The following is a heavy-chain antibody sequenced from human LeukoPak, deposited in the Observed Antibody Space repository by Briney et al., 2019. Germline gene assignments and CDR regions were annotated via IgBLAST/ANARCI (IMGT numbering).Heavy chain of an antibody. V-gene: IGHV3-7*01. Sequence: PGGSLRLSCAASGFSVRDFWMAWVRQAPGKGLEWVAHIKEDRTADYYVDSVKGRFSISKDDGKNSLHLQMNSLRVEDTAVYYCARVGGRYSPLGYWGQGTLVTVSS. CDR1: GFSVRDFW. J-gene: IGHJ4*02. CDR2: IKEDRTAD. D-gene: IGHD3-16*02. CDR3: ARVGGRYSPLGY.